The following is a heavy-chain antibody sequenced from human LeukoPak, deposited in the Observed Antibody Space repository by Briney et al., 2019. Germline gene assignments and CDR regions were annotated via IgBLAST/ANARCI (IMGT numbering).Heavy chain of an antibody. CDR3: ASGYSYYYGMDV. Sequence: PSETLSLTCAVYGGSFSGYYWSWIRQPPGKGLEWIGEINHSGSTNYNPSLKSRVTISVDTSKNQFSLELSSVTAADTAVYYCASGYSYYYGMDVWGQGTTVTVSS. CDR2: INHSGST. J-gene: IGHJ6*02. V-gene: IGHV4-34*01. CDR1: GGSFSGYY. D-gene: IGHD2-21*01.